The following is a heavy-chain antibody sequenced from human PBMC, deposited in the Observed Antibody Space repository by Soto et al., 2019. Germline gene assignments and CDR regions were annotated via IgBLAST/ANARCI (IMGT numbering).Heavy chain of an antibody. CDR3: ATRRDYYDSSGYYYVGFDY. V-gene: IGHV4-39*01. CDR1: GGSISSSSYY. Sequence: QLQLQESGPGLVKPSETLSLTCTVSGGSISSSSYYWGWIRQPPGKGLEWIGSIYYSGSTYYNPSLKSRVTISVDTSKNQFSLKLSSVTAADTAVYYCATRRDYYDSSGYYYVGFDYWGQGTLVTVSS. CDR2: IYYSGST. D-gene: IGHD3-22*01. J-gene: IGHJ4*02.